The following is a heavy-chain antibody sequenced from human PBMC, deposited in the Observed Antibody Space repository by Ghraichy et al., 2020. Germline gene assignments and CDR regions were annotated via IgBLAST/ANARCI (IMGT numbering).Heavy chain of an antibody. Sequence: GGSLRLSCAGSGFTFSDYWMTWVRQAPGKGLEWVANIKQDGSKTYFVDSMKGRFTISRDNAKNSLYLQMNSLRVEDTAVYYCARDLDHSDGSDNYYDALDMWGQGTMVTVSA. CDR3: ARDLDHSDGSDNYYDALDM. V-gene: IGHV3-7*01. CDR2: IKQDGSKT. CDR1: GFTFSDYW. J-gene: IGHJ3*02. D-gene: IGHD4/OR15-4a*01.